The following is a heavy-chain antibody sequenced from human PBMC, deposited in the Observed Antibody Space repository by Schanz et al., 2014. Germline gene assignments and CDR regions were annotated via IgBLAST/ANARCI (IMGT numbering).Heavy chain of an antibody. CDR1: GYSFISHA. CDR3: ARYNYYDNSDYYNSFDY. CDR2: INASNGNT. Sequence: QVQLVQSGAEVKKPGASVKVSCKASGYSFISHAIHWVRQAPGQRLEWMGWINASNGNTRYSQKFQGRVTITRDTSASTAYMELSSLRSEDTAVYYCARYNYYDNSDYYNSFDYWGQGTLVTVSS. D-gene: IGHD3-22*01. J-gene: IGHJ4*02. V-gene: IGHV1-3*01.